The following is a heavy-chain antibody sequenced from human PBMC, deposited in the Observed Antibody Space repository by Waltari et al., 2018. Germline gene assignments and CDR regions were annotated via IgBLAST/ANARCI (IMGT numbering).Heavy chain of an antibody. V-gene: IGHV4-39*07. D-gene: IGHD6-13*01. CDR1: GGSISSSSYY. J-gene: IGHJ4*02. CDR3: ARDPRRGTAAGTAYDY. CDR2: IFYGGNT. Sequence: QLQLQESGPGLVKPSETLSLTCTVPGGSISSSSYYWGWVRQPPGKGLEWIGNIFYGGNTSYNPSLESRVTISIDTSKNQFSLNLNSVTAADTAIYFCARDPRRGTAAGTAYDYWGQGALVTVSS.